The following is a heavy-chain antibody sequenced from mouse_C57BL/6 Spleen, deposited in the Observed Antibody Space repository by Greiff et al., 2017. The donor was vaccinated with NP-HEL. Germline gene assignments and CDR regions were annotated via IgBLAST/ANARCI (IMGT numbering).Heavy chain of an antibody. J-gene: IGHJ4*01. CDR1: GYTFTSYG. CDR3: ARGWDEDYAMDY. Sequence: VQLQQSGAELARPGASVKLSCKASGYTFTSYGISWVKQRTGQGLEWIGEIYPRSGNTYYNEKFKGKATLTADKSSSTAYMELRSLTSEDSAVYFCARGWDEDYAMDYWGQRTSVTVSS. D-gene: IGHD4-1*01. CDR2: IYPRSGNT. V-gene: IGHV1-81*01.